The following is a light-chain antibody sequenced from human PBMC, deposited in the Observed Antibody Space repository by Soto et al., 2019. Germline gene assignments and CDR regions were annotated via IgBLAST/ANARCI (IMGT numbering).Light chain of an antibody. CDR1: QSVSSSS. V-gene: IGKV3D-7*01. J-gene: IGKJ2*01. Sequence: PGERVTLSCRASQSVSSSSLTWYQQKPGQAPRLLIYGASTRATIIPARFSGSGSGTDFTLTISSLQPEDFAVYYCQQDYNLPPYTFGQGTKLEIK. CDR2: GAS. CDR3: QQDYNLPPYT.